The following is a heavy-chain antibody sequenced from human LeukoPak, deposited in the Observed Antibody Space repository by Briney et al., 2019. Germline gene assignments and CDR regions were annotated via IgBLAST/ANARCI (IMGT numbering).Heavy chain of an antibody. Sequence: ASVEVSCKASGYTFTSYDINWVRQATGQGLEWMGWMNPNSGNTGYAQKFQGRVTITADESTSTAYMELSSLRSEDTAVYYCAVVVVARAMSYYGMDVWGQGTTVTVSS. CDR1: GYTFTSYD. J-gene: IGHJ6*02. CDR3: AVVVVARAMSYYGMDV. CDR2: MNPNSGNT. V-gene: IGHV1-8*01. D-gene: IGHD2-15*01.